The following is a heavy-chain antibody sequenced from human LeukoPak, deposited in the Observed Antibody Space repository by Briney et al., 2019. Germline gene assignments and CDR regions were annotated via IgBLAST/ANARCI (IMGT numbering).Heavy chain of an antibody. CDR3: ARDTRGASAFDI. J-gene: IGHJ3*02. D-gene: IGHD1-26*01. V-gene: IGHV1-2*02. CDR2: INPNSGGT. CDR1: GYTFTGYY. Sequence: ASVKVSCKASGYTFTGYYMHWVRQAPGQGLEWMGWINPNSGGTNYAQKFQGRVTMTRDTSISTAYMELSRLRSDDAAVYYCARDTRGASAFDIWGQGTMVTVSS.